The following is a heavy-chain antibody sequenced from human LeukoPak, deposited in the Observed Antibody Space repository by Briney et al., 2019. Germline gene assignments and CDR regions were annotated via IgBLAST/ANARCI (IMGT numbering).Heavy chain of an antibody. J-gene: IGHJ3*02. V-gene: IGHV1-69*01. Sequence: KVSCKASGYTFTSYGISWVRQAPGQGLEWMGGIIPIFGTANYAQKFQGRVTITADESTSTAYMELSSLRSEDTAVYYCARDLGEWEPHAFDIWGQGTMVTVSS. CDR3: ARDLGEWEPHAFDI. CDR2: IIPIFGTA. CDR1: GYTFTSYG. D-gene: IGHD1-26*01.